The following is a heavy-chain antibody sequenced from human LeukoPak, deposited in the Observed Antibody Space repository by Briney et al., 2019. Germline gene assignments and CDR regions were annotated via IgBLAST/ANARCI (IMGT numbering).Heavy chain of an antibody. D-gene: IGHD4-17*01. V-gene: IGHV1-8*01. Sequence: GASVKLPCRSCGYTFTTYDINCVRQATGQGLEWMGWMNPNSGNTGYAQKFQGRVAMTRNTSPSTAYMELCSLRSEDTAVYYCAVDYGDFLFDYWGQGTLVTVSS. CDR2: MNPNSGNT. J-gene: IGHJ4*02. CDR3: AVDYGDFLFDY. CDR1: GYTFTTYD.